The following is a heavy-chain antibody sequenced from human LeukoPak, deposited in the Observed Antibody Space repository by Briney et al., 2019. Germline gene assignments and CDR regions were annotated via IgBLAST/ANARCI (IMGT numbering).Heavy chain of an antibody. Sequence: SEALSLTCAVYGGSFNGYYWSWIRQPPGKGLEWIGYIYYNGSTNYNPSLKSRVTISVDTSKNQFSLKLSSVTAADTAVYYCARTYYDILTGFRAFDIWGQGTMVTVSS. CDR1: GGSFNGYY. CDR2: IYYNGST. D-gene: IGHD3-9*01. CDR3: ARTYYDILTGFRAFDI. J-gene: IGHJ3*02. V-gene: IGHV4-59*01.